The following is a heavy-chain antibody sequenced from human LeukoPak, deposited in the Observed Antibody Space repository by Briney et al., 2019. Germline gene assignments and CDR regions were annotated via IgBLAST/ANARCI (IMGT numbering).Heavy chain of an antibody. D-gene: IGHD3-9*01. J-gene: IGHJ5*02. CDR2: ISAYNGNT. CDR1: GYTFTSYG. Sequence: GASVKVSCKASGYTFTSYGISWVRQAPGQGLEWMGWISAYNGNTNYAQKLQGRVTMTTDTSTSTAYMELRSLRSDDTAVYYCARDKEQVLRYFDWSRRNWFDPWGQGTLVTVSS. CDR3: ARDKEQVLRYFDWSRRNWFDP. V-gene: IGHV1-18*01.